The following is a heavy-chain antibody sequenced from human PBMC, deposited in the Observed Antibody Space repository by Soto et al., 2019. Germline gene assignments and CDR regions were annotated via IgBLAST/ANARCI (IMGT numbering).Heavy chain of an antibody. CDR1: GYXFTSYW. D-gene: IGHD1-26*01. CDR3: ARYSAAARHYGMDV. Sequence: EXLKISCKSSGYXFTSYWLIWVRHMPGKGLEWMGRIDPSHSYTNYSPSFQGHVTISADKSISTAYLQWSRLKASETAMYYCARYSAAARHYGMDVWGQGTTFTVS. CDR2: IDPSHSYT. J-gene: IGHJ6*02. V-gene: IGHV5-10-1*01.